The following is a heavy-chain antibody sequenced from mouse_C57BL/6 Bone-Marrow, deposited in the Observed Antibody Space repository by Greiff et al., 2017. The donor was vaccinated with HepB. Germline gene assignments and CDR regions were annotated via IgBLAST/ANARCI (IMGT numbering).Heavy chain of an antibody. D-gene: IGHD1-1*01. CDR1: GFTFSSYA. V-gene: IGHV5-4*01. J-gene: IGHJ4*01. CDR2: ISDGGSYT. Sequence: EVQRVESGGGLVKPGGSLKLSCAASGFTFSSYAMSWVRQTPEKRLEWVATISDGGSYTYYPDNVKGRFTISRDNAKNNLYLQMSHLKSEDTAMYYCAREGYYGSSLYAMDYWGQGTSVTVSS. CDR3: AREGYYGSSLYAMDY.